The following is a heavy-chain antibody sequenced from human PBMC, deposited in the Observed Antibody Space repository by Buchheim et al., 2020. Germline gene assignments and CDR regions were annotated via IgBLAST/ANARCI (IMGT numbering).Heavy chain of an antibody. CDR3: ARVNRDDSSGYYYARLDY. D-gene: IGHD3-22*01. V-gene: IGHV4-4*02. J-gene: IGHJ4*02. CDR1: GGSINSNNW. Sequence: QVQLQESGPGLVKPSGTLSLTCAVSGGSINSNNWWNWVRQPPGKGLEWIGEIYHSGSTNYNPSLKSRVTISVDKSKNQFSLKLSYVTAADTAVYYCARVNRDDSSGYYYARLDYWGQGTL. CDR2: IYHSGST.